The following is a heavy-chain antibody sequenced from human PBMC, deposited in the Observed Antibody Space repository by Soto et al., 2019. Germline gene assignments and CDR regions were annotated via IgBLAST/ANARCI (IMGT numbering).Heavy chain of an antibody. CDR1: GFTFSSYA. CDR2: ISGSGGST. J-gene: IGHJ6*03. CDR3: AKGWSQTYYDILTDYYYMDV. V-gene: IGHV3-23*01. Sequence: EVQLLESGRGLVQPGGSLRLSCAASGFTFSSYAMSWVRQAPGKGLQWVSAISGSGGSTYYADSVKGRFTISRDNSKNTLYLQMNSLRAEDTAVYYCAKGWSQTYYDILTDYYYMDVWGKGTTVTVSS. D-gene: IGHD3-9*01.